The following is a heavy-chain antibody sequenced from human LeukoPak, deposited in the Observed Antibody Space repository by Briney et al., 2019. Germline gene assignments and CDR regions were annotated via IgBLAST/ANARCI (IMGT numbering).Heavy chain of an antibody. CDR3: ARDIHSSGWYSGRYFDY. CDR1: RFSFSTYS. CDR2: ISSSGNTT. D-gene: IGHD6-19*01. J-gene: IGHJ4*02. V-gene: IGHV3-48*04. Sequence: GGSLRLSCATSRFSFSTYSMYWVRQAPEKGLEWLSYISSSGNTTYYSECVKGRFTISRDNAKNSLYLQMNSLRAEDTAVYYCARDIHSSGWYSGRYFDYWGQGTLVTVSS.